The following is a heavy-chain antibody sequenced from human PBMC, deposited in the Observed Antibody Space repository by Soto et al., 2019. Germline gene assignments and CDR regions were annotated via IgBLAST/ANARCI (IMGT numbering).Heavy chain of an antibody. CDR1: GYSFTSYW. CDR3: ARFYGINWGFGNYYYYGMDV. J-gene: IGHJ6*02. Sequence: GESLKISCKGSGYSFTSYWIHWVRQMPGKGLEWMGIIYPGDSDTRYSPSFQGQVTISADKSISTAYLQWSSLKASDTAMYYCARFYGINWGFGNYYYYGMDVWGQGTTVTVSS. D-gene: IGHD7-27*01. CDR2: IYPGDSDT. V-gene: IGHV5-51*01.